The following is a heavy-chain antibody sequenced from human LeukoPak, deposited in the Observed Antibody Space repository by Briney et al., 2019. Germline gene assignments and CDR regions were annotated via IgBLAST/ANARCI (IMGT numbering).Heavy chain of an antibody. CDR3: AGLTLFDP. CDR2: INPNNGGT. CDR1: GYTFTCYY. V-gene: IGHV1-2*02. J-gene: IGHJ5*02. Sequence: GASVKVSCKASGYTFTCYYMHWVRQAPGQGLEWMGWINPNNGGTNYAQKFQGRVTMTRDTSINTAYMELRWLRSDDTAMYYCAGLTLFDPWGQGTLVTVSS.